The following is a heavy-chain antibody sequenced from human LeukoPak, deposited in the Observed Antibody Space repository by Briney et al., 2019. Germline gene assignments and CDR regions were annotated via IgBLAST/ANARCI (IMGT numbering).Heavy chain of an antibody. J-gene: IGHJ4*02. Sequence: PGRSLRLSCAASGFTFSSYAMHWVRQAPGKGLEWVAVISYDGSNKYYADSVKGRFTISRDNSKNTLYLQMNSLRAEDTAVYYCARDSGSYFLSALVYWGQGTLVTVSS. V-gene: IGHV3-30-3*01. CDR1: GFTFSSYA. CDR2: ISYDGSNK. D-gene: IGHD1-26*01. CDR3: ARDSGSYFLSALVY.